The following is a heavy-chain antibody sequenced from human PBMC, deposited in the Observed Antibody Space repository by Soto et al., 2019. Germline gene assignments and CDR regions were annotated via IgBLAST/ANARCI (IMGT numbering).Heavy chain of an antibody. CDR2: ISSSSTI. J-gene: IGHJ6*02. V-gene: IGHV3-48*02. CDR1: GFTFSSYS. Sequence: VQLVESGGGLVQPRGSLRLSCAASGFTFSSYSMNWVRQAPGKGLEWVSYISSSSTIYYADSVKGQFTISRDNAKNSLYLQMNSLRDEDTAVYYCARDMGSRFYYYGMDVWGQGTTVTVSS. D-gene: IGHD2-15*01. CDR3: ARDMGSRFYYYGMDV.